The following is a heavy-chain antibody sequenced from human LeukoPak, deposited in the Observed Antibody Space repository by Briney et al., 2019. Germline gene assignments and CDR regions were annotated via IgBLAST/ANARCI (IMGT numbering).Heavy chain of an antibody. D-gene: IGHD1-26*01. Sequence: TSETLSLTCAVSGGSISSSNWWSWVRQPPGKGLEWIGETYHSGSTNYNPSLKSRVTISVDKSKNQFSLKLSSVTAADTAVYYCARHHPGPIDSGSYNDAFDIWGQGTMVTVSS. CDR2: TYHSGST. CDR1: GGSISSSNW. CDR3: ARHHPGPIDSGSYNDAFDI. V-gene: IGHV4-4*02. J-gene: IGHJ3*02.